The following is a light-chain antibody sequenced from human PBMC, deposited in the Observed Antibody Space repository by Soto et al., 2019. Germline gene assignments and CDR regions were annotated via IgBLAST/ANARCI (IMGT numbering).Light chain of an antibody. Sequence: QSVLTQPPSASGTPGQRVTISCSGGRSNIGSNYVYWYQQLPGTAPKLLISSNNQRPSGVPDRFSGSKSGASASLAISGLQSEDEADYYCASWDDSLNGHLVFGGGTKLTVL. V-gene: IGLV1-44*01. CDR1: RSNIGSNY. J-gene: IGLJ2*01. CDR2: SNN. CDR3: ASWDDSLNGHLV.